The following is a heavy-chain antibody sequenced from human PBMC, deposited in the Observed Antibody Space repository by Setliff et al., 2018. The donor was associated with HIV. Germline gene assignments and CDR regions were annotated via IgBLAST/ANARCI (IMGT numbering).Heavy chain of an antibody. V-gene: IGHV1-3*01. D-gene: IGHD6-19*01. CDR1: GYTFTSYA. J-gene: IGHJ3*02. Sequence: ASVKVSCKASGYTFTSYAMHWVRQAPGQSLGWMGWINADNGNTKYSQKFQGRVTITRDTSASTAYVEMSSLRSEDTALYYCAREGQWLDMGDAFDIWGQGTMVTVSS. CDR3: AREGQWLDMGDAFDI. CDR2: INADNGNT.